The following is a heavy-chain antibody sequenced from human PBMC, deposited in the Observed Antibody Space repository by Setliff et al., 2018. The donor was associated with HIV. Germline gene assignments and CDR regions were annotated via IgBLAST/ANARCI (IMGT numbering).Heavy chain of an antibody. V-gene: IGHV1-2*02. CDR1: GYTFTGYY. CDR3: ARDGGYSSGWDFDY. CDR2: INPNSGGT. D-gene: IGHD6-19*01. J-gene: IGHJ4*02. Sequence: EASVKVSCKAPGYTFTGYYMHWVRQAPGQGLEWMGWINPNSGGTNYAQKFQGRVTMTRDTSISTAYMELSRLRSDDTAVYYCARDGGYSSGWDFDYWGQGTLVTVSS.